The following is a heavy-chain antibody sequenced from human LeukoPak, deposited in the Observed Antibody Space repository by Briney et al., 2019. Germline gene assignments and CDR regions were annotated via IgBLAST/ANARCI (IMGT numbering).Heavy chain of an antibody. J-gene: IGHJ1*01. CDR3: ARTDIVVDDSEYFQH. Sequence: PSETLSLTYTVSGGSISSYYWSWIRQPPGKGLEWIGYIYYSGSTNYNPSLKSRVTISVDTSKNQFSLKLSSVTAADTAVYYCARTDIVVDDSEYFQHWGQGTLVTVSS. V-gene: IGHV4-59*01. D-gene: IGHD2-2*01. CDR2: IYYSGST. CDR1: GGSISSYY.